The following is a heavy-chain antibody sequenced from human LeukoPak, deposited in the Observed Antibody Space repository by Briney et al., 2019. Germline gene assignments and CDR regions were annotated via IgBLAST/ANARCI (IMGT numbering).Heavy chain of an antibody. D-gene: IGHD1-26*01. V-gene: IGHV3-74*03. Sequence: GGSLRLSCAASGFTFSSYAMSWVRRAPGKGLVWVSRVSSDGSSTMYADSVQGRFTISRDNAKNTLYLQMNSLRAGDTAVYYCARGGSPPEALGDAFDIWGQGQWSPSLQ. CDR2: VSSDGSST. CDR1: GFTFSSYA. J-gene: IGHJ3*02. CDR3: ARGGSPPEALGDAFDI.